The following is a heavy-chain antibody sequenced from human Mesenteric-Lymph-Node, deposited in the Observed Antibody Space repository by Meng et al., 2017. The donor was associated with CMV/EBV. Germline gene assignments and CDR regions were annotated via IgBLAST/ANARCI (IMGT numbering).Heavy chain of an antibody. J-gene: IGHJ4*02. CDR3: VREDLVRGYDY. CDR1: GFTFSSYE. Sequence: GGSLRLSCAVSGFTFSSYEMNWVRQAPGKGLEWVSYISSSGSTIYYADSVKGRFTISRDNAKNSLYLQMNSLRAEDTAVYYCVREDLVRGYDYWGQGALVTVSS. CDR2: ISSSGSTI. D-gene: IGHD3-16*01. V-gene: IGHV3-48*03.